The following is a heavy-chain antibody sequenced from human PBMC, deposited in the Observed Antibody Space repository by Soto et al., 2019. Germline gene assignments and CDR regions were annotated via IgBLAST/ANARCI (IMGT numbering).Heavy chain of an antibody. D-gene: IGHD1-26*01. CDR1: GGSFSGYY. J-gene: IGHJ5*02. Sequence: SETLSLTCAVYGGSFSGYYWSWIRQPPGKGLEWIGEINHSGSTNYNPSLKSRVTISVDTSKNQFSLKLSSVTAAATAVYYCARGRWSGSYSGHRVIWSARFDPWGQGTLVTVSS. V-gene: IGHV4-34*01. CDR2: INHSGST. CDR3: ARGRWSGSYSGHRVIWSARFDP.